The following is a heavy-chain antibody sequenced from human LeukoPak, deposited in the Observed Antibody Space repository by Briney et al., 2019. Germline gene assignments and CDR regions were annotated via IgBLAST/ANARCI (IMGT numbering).Heavy chain of an antibody. CDR2: IYSGGST. CDR1: GFTVSSNY. Sequence: GGSLRLSCAPSGFTVSSNYMSWVHQAPGKGLEWVSVIYSGGSTYYADSVKGRFTISRDNSKNTLYLQMNSLRAEDTAVYYCARGGNYYGSGSYYKAVDYWGQGTLVTVSS. V-gene: IGHV3-66*01. CDR3: ARGGNYYGSGSYYKAVDY. D-gene: IGHD3-10*01. J-gene: IGHJ4*02.